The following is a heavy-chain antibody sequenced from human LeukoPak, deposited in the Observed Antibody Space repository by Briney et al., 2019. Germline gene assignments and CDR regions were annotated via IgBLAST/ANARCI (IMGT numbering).Heavy chain of an antibody. J-gene: IGHJ4*02. CDR1: GFTFSSYW. CDR3: AKGDYGYWAPFDY. CDR2: INTDGSST. Sequence: SGGSLRLSCAASGFTFSSYWMHWVRQAPGKGLVWVSRINTDGSSTSYADSVRGRFTISRDNAKNTLYLQMNSLRAEDTAVYYCAKGDYGYWAPFDYWGQGTLVTVSS. V-gene: IGHV3-74*01. D-gene: IGHD5-18*01.